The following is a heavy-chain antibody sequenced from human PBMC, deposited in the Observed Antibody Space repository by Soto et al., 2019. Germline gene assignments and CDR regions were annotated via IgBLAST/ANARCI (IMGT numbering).Heavy chain of an antibody. J-gene: IGHJ6*02. CDR3: ARSQGSSTSLEIYYCYYYGMDV. CDR2: IIPISGTA. Sequence: QMQLVQSGAEVKKPGSSVKVSCKASGGTFSSYAISWVRQAPGQGLEWLGGIIPISGTANYAQKFQGRVTITADESTSTAYMELSSLRSEDTAAYYCARSQGSSTSLEIYYCYYYGMDVWGQGTAVTVSS. CDR1: GGTFSSYA. D-gene: IGHD2-2*01. V-gene: IGHV1-69*01.